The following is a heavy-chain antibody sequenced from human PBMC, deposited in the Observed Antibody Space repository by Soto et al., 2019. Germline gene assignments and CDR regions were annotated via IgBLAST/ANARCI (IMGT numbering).Heavy chain of an antibody. J-gene: IGHJ4*02. CDR3: ARGRDVYRAGF. CDR1: RDSVSTAADW. V-gene: IGHV4-61*08. Sequence: PSETLSLTCTVSRDSVSTAADWWTWIRRPPGKGLEWIGYAHYSGSISYNPSLKSRVTISVDTSKNQVSLNLTSVTAADTALYYCARGRDVYRAGFWGQGTLVTVSS. D-gene: IGHD4-4*01. CDR2: AHYSGSI.